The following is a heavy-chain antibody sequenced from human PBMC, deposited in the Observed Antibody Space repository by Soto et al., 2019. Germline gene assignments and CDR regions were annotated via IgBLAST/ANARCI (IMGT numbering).Heavy chain of an antibody. D-gene: IGHD6-19*01. J-gene: IGHJ4*02. Sequence: PGESLKISCKASVFSFTNYWIHWVRQKPGKGLEWMGRIEHRDSSTNYSPSFQGHVTISADKSNMDPVDTATYYCAHRPSGWYLLDYWGQGTLVTVSS. V-gene: IGHV5-10-1*01. CDR1: VFSFTNYW. CDR3: LDY. CDR2: IEHRDSST.